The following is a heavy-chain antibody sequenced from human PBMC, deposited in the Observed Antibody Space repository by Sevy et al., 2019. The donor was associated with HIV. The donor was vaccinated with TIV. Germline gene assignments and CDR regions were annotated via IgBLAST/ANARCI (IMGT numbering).Heavy chain of an antibody. J-gene: IGHJ4*02. CDR3: ARDLAVSRSYSWLAY. CDR1: GFTFSSYT. CDR2: ISYVGSRK. D-gene: IGHD3-10*01. V-gene: IGHV3-30*14. Sequence: GGSLRLSCAASGFTFSSYTMHCVRQAPGKGLEWVAFISYVGSRKYYADSVKGRFTISRDNSKNTLYLQMNNLRAEDPAVFYCARDLAVSRSYSWLAYWGQGTPVTVSS.